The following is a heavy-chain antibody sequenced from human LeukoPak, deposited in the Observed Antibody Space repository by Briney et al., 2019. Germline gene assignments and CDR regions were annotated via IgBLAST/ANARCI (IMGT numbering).Heavy chain of an antibody. CDR3: ARGGYGSGAPLDAFDI. Sequence: ASVKVSCKASGGTFSSYAISWVRQAPGQGLEWMGGIIPIFGTANYAQKSQGRVTITADESTSTAYMELSSLRSEDTAVYYCARGGYGSGAPLDAFDIWGQGTMVTVSS. V-gene: IGHV1-69*13. J-gene: IGHJ3*02. CDR2: IIPIFGTA. CDR1: GGTFSSYA. D-gene: IGHD3-10*01.